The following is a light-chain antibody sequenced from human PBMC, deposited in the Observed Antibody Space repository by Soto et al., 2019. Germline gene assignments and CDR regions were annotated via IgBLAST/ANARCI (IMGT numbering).Light chain of an antibody. Sequence: MTQSPSSLSASVGDKGTIACRASQTISNNLNWYEFKPGKAPKLLIYGASNFQGGVPSTFSGSGSGTDFALTSSSRQPEDSATYCCQRRYGPPYTFGLGTKLEIK. V-gene: IGKV1-39*01. CDR2: GAS. CDR1: QTISNN. J-gene: IGKJ2*01. CDR3: QRRYGPPYT.